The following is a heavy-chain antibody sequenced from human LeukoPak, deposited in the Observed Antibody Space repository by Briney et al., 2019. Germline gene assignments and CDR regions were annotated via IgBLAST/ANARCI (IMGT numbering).Heavy chain of an antibody. CDR3: ARDHNYYDSSGYLGY. CDR2: INPKSGGT. CDR1: GYTFTGYY. J-gene: IGHJ4*02. D-gene: IGHD3-22*01. Sequence: ASVKVSCKASGYTFTGYYMHWVRQAPGQGLEWMGWINPKSGGTNYAQQFQGRVTMTRDTSISTAYMELSRLRSDDTAVYYCARDHNYYDSSGYLGYWGQGTLVTVSS. V-gene: IGHV1-2*02.